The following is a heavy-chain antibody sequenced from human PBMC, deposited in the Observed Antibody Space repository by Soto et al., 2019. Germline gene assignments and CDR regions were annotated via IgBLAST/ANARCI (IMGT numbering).Heavy chain of an antibody. J-gene: IGHJ4*02. CDR2: IIPIFGTA. Sequence: QVQLVQSGAEVKKPGSSVKVSCKASGGTFSSYAISWVRQAPGQGLEWMGGIIPIFGTANYAQKFQGRVTITADESTSTAYMELSSLRSEDTAVYYCARPRARTYYYDSSGPNYFDYWGQGTLVTVSS. CDR1: GGTFSSYA. D-gene: IGHD3-22*01. V-gene: IGHV1-69*01. CDR3: ARPRARTYYYDSSGPNYFDY.